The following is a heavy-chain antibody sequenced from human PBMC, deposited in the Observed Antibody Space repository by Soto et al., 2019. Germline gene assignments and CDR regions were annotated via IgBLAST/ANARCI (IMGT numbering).Heavy chain of an antibody. D-gene: IGHD5-18*01. CDR1: GGSISSSSYY. Sequence: SETLSLTCTVSGGSISSSSYYWGWIRQPPGKGLEWIGSIYYSGSTYYNPSLKSRVTISVDTSKNQFSLKLSSVTAADTAVYYCVGDFRGYSYEPYYFDYWGQGTLVTVSS. CDR2: IYYSGST. V-gene: IGHV4-39*01. CDR3: VGDFRGYSYEPYYFDY. J-gene: IGHJ4*02.